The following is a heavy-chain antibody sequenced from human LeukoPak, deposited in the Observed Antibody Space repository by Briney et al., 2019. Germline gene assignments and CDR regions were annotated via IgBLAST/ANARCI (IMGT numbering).Heavy chain of an antibody. CDR3: AREGRYNYGPRHFDS. CDR2: AKHDGSEK. Sequence: GGSLRLSCAASGFTFSSHRMTWVRQAPGKGLEWVANAKHDGSEKYYVDSVKGRFTISRDNTKNSLFLQMDSLRAEDTAVYYCAREGRYNYGPRHFDSWGQGTLVTVSS. V-gene: IGHV3-7*01. J-gene: IGHJ4*02. CDR1: GFTFSSHR. D-gene: IGHD5-18*01.